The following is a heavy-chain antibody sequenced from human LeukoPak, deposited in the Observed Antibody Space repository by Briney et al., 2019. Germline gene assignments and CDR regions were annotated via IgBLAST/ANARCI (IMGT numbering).Heavy chain of an antibody. CDR2: ISSSSSYI. J-gene: IGHJ4*02. V-gene: IGHV3-21*01. D-gene: IGHD6-13*01. Sequence: ASVKVSCKASGGTFSSYSMNWVRQAPGKGLEWVSSISSSSSYIYYADSVKGRFTISRDNAKNSLYLQMNSLRAEDTAVYYCARDQGYSSSWYLGYWGQGTLVTVSS. CDR3: ARDQGYSSSWYLGY. CDR1: GGTFSSYS.